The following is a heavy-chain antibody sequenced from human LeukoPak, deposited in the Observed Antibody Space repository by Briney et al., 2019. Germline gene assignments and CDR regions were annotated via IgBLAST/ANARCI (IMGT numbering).Heavy chain of an antibody. CDR2: IKEDGSEK. J-gene: IGHJ4*02. CDR3: ARGPLIAAAGTS. Sequence: GGSLRLSCAASGFTFSSYWMSWVRQAPGKGLEWVANIKEDGSEKYYVDSVKGRFTISRDNAKNSLYLQMNSLRADDTAVYCCARGPLIAAAGTSWGQGTLVTVSS. D-gene: IGHD6-13*01. V-gene: IGHV3-7*01. CDR1: GFTFSSYW.